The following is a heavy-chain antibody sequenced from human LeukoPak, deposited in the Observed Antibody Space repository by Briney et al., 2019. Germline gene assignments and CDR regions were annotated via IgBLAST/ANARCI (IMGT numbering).Heavy chain of an antibody. D-gene: IGHD3-16*01. CDR1: GDTFSSYA. CDR2: IIPIFGTA. J-gene: IGHJ3*02. CDR3: ASEEGDDAFDI. Sequence: SVKVSCKASGDTFSSYAISRVRQAPGQGLEWMGGIIPIFGTANYAQKFQGRVTITADESTSTAYMELSSLRSEDTAVYYCASEEGDDAFDIWGQGTMVTVSS. V-gene: IGHV1-69*01.